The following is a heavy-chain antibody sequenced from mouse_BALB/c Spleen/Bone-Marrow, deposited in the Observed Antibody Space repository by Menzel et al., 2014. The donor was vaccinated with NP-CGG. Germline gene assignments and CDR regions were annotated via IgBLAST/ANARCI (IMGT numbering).Heavy chain of an antibody. Sequence: DVMLVESGGGLVQPGGSLKLSCAASGFTFSSYGMSWVRQTPDKRLELVATINTNGGSTYYPDSVKGRFTISRDNAKNTLYLQMSSLKSEDTAMYYCARGLDYWGQGTTLTVSS. CDR2: INTNGGST. CDR3: ARGLDY. V-gene: IGHV5-6-3*01. CDR1: GFTFSSYG. J-gene: IGHJ2*01.